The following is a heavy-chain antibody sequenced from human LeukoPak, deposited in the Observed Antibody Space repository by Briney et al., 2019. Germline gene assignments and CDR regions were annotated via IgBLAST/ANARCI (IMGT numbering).Heavy chain of an antibody. V-gene: IGHV3-66*01. J-gene: IGHJ4*02. Sequence: GGSLRLSCAASGFTVSSSYMSWVRQAPGKGVEWVSIISSAGTTYYADSVKGRFTISRDNCKNTVYIQVNSLRDEDTAVYYCARDLEAANTYYFDYWGQGTMVTVSS. CDR3: ARDLEAANTYYFDY. D-gene: IGHD6-13*01. CDR2: ISSAGTT. CDR1: GFTVSSSY.